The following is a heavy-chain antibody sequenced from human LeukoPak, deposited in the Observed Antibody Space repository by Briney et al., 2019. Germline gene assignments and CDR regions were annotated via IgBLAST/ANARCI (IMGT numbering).Heavy chain of an antibody. V-gene: IGHV3-21*01. D-gene: IGHD2-15*01. J-gene: IGHJ4*02. Sequence: GGSLRLSCAASGFTFSSYSMNWVRQAPGKGLEWISSISSSSSYIYYADSVKGRFTISRDNAKNTLYLQMNSLRDEDTAVYYCGSGCSGDKCRNYWGQGTLVTVSS. CDR2: ISSSSSYI. CDR3: GSGCSGDKCRNY. CDR1: GFTFSSYS.